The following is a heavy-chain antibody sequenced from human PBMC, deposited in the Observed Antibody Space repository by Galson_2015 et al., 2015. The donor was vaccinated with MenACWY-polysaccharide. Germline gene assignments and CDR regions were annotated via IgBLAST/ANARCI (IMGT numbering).Heavy chain of an antibody. J-gene: IGHJ4*02. V-gene: IGHV3-21*01. CDR1: GFTFSSYS. CDR2: ITSTSSYI. D-gene: IGHD2-2*01. CDR3: VRAGCLSNSCYPSDY. Sequence: LRLSCAASGFTFSSYSMNWVRQPPGKGLEWVSSITSTSSYIYYADSVKGRFTISRYNAKNSLYLQMNSLRAEDTAVYYCVRAGCLSNSCYPSDYWGQGTLVTVSS.